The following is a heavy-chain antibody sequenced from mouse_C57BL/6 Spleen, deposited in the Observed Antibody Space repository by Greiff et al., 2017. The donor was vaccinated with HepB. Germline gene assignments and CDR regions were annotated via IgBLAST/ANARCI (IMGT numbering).Heavy chain of an antibody. CDR1: GYTFTSYW. D-gene: IGHD1-1*01. J-gene: IGHJ2*01. CDR2: IDPSDSYT. V-gene: IGHV1-50*01. CDR3: ARDPPYYGSRGYFDS. Sequence: VQLQQPGAELVKPGASVKLSCKASGYTFTSYWMQWVKQRPGQGLEWIGEIDPSDSYTNYNQKFKGKATLTVDTSSSTAYMQLISLTSEDAAVYYCARDPPYYGSRGYFDSWGQGTTLTVSS.